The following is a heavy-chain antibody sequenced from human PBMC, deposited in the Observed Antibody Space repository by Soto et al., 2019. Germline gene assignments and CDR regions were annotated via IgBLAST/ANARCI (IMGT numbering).Heavy chain of an antibody. J-gene: IGHJ4*02. Sequence: ETLSLTCTVSGGSISSSSYYWGWIRQPPGKGLEWIGSIYYSGTTYYNPSLKSRVTISVDTSQNQFSLKLSSVTAADTAVYYCARGGSSWYDYWGQGTLVTVSS. CDR3: ARGGSSWYDY. D-gene: IGHD6-13*01. CDR2: IYYSGTT. CDR1: GGSISSSSYY. V-gene: IGHV4-39*01.